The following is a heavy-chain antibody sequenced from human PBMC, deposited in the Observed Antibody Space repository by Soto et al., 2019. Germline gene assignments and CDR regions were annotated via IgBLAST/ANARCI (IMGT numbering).Heavy chain of an antibody. CDR2: ISAYNGNT. V-gene: IGHV1-18*01. J-gene: IGHJ4*02. D-gene: IGHD2-15*01. CDR3: ARESRLGYCSGGSCPYFDY. Sequence: QVQLVQSGAEAKKPGASVKVSCKASGYTFTSYGISWVRQAPGQGLEWMGWISAYNGNTNYAQKLQGRVTMTTDTSTSTAYMELRSLRSDDTAVYYCARESRLGYCSGGSCPYFDYWGQGTLVTVSS. CDR1: GYTFTSYG.